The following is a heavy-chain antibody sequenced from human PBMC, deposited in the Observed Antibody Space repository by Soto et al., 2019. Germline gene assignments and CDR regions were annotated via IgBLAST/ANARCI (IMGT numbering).Heavy chain of an antibody. CDR3: AREYRYVDIVATTRTDKASPVSLFFDY. Sequence: GGSLRLSCAASGFTFSSYSMNWVRQAPGRGLEWVSSISSSSSYIYYADSVKGRFTISRDNTKNSLYLQMNSLRAEDTAVYYCAREYRYVDIVATTRTDKASPVSLFFDYWGQGTLVTVSS. CDR2: ISSSSSYI. CDR1: GFTFSSYS. V-gene: IGHV3-21*01. D-gene: IGHD5-12*01. J-gene: IGHJ4*02.